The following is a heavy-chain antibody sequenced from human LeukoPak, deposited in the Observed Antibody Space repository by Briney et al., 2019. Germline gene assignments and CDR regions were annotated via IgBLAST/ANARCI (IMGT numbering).Heavy chain of an antibody. J-gene: IGHJ4*02. D-gene: IGHD4/OR15-4a*01. CDR2: ISAYTGNT. V-gene: IGHV1-18*01. Sequence: ASVKVSCKASGYXFTTYGMSWVRQAPGQGLEWMGWISAYTGNTNYAQMLQGRVTMTTDTSTSTAYMELRGLRSDDTAVYYCARTDYGESPGGDCWGQGTLVTVSS. CDR1: GYXFTTYG. CDR3: ARTDYGESPGGDC.